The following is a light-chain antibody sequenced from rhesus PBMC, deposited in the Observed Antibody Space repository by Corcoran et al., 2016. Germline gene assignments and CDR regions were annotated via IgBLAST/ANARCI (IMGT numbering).Light chain of an antibody. CDR2: KAS. Sequence: DIQMTQSPSSLSASVGDRVTITCWTSENVNNYLNWYQQKPGKAPKLLIYKASTLQSGVPSRFSGSGSGTDYTFTISSLQSEDIATYYCQHNYGTPFTFGPGTKLDIK. J-gene: IGKJ3*01. CDR1: ENVNNY. V-gene: IGKV1-74*01. CDR3: QHNYGTPFT.